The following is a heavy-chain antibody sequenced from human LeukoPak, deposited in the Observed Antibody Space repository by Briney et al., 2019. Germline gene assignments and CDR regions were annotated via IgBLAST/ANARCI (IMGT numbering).Heavy chain of an antibody. V-gene: IGHV4-39*07. Sequence: SETLSLTCTVSGGSISISTYYWVWIRQPPGKGLEWIGSIFYSGSTYYNPSLQSRVTMSIDTSKNQFSLKLTSVTAADTAVYYCATDPVVGTTHGAANWGQGTLVTVSS. CDR3: ATDPVVGTTHGAAN. CDR1: GGSISISTYY. D-gene: IGHD1-26*01. CDR2: IFYSGST. J-gene: IGHJ4*02.